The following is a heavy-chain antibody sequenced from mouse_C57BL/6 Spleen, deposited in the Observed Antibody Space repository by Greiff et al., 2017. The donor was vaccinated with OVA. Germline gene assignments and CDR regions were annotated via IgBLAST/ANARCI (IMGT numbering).Heavy chain of an antibody. CDR1: GYAFSSSW. CDR3: ARMGITTVVATGDY. Sequence: LVESGPELVKPGASVKISCKASGYAFSSSWMNWVKQRPGKGLEWIGRIYPGDGDTNYNGKFKGKATLTADKSSSTAYMQLSSLTSEDSAVYFCARMGITTVVATGDYWGQGTTLTVSS. D-gene: IGHD1-1*01. J-gene: IGHJ2*01. V-gene: IGHV1-82*01. CDR2: IYPGDGDT.